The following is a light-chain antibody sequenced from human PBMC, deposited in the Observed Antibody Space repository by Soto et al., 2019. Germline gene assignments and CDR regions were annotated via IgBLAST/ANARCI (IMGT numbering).Light chain of an antibody. V-gene: IGKV1-5*01. CDR2: DAS. J-gene: IGKJ1*01. CDR1: QSISSW. CDR3: QHYNSYWT. Sequence: DIQMTQSPSTLSASVGDRVTITCRASQSISSWLAWYQQKPGKAPNLLIYDASSLQSGVPSRFSGSGSGTEFTLTISSLQPDDFATYYCQHYNSYWTFGQGTKVEIK.